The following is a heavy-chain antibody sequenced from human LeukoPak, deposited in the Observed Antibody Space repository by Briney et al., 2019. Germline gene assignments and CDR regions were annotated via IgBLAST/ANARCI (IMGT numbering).Heavy chain of an antibody. CDR2: INHSGST. Sequence: SETLSLTCAVYGGSFSGYYWSWIRQPPGKGLEWIGEINHSGSTNYNPSLKSRVTISVDTSKNQFSLKLCSVTAADTAVYYCARARGAGYYGSGSYARFDPWGQGTLVTVSS. V-gene: IGHV4-34*01. CDR1: GGSFSGYY. CDR3: ARARGAGYYGSGSYARFDP. J-gene: IGHJ5*02. D-gene: IGHD3-10*01.